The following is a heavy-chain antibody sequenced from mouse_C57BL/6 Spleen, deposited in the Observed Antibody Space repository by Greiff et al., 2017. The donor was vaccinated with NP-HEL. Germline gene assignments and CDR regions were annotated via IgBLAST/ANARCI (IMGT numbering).Heavy chain of an antibody. CDR3: ARRGFAY. CDR1: GYTFTSYW. V-gene: IGHV1-55*01. J-gene: IGHJ3*01. CDR2: IYPGSGST. Sequence: QVQLQQPGAELVKPGASVKMSCKASGYTFTSYWISWVKQRPGQGLEWIGDIYPGSGSTNYNEKFKSKAKLTVDTSSSTAYMQLSSLTSEDSAVYYCARRGFAYWGQGTLVTVSA.